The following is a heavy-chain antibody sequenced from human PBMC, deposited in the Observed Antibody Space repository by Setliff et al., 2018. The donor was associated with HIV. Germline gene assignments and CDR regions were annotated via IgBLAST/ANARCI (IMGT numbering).Heavy chain of an antibody. CDR2: INFSGDT. Sequence: SETLSLTCAVYGGSFSDYYWSWIRQPPGKGLEWIGNINFSGDTYNNPSLKGRVTISLDSSKNQFSLNLTSVTAADTAVYYCARVVKGYNWNYFDYWGQGTLVTVSS. CDR1: GGSFSDYY. D-gene: IGHD1-20*01. V-gene: IGHV4-34*01. CDR3: ARVVKGYNWNYFDY. J-gene: IGHJ4*02.